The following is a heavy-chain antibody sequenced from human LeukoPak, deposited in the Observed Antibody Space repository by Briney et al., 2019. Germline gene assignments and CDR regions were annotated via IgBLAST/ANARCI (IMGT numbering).Heavy chain of an antibody. CDR1: GFTFGDYA. D-gene: IGHD3-16*02. V-gene: IGHV3-49*04. CDR3: TRPPRPDYVWGSYRTTIDY. CDR2: IRSKAYGGTT. J-gene: IGHJ4*02. Sequence: GGSLRLSCTASGFTFGDYAMSWVRQAPGKGLGWVGFIRSKAYGGTTEYAASVKGRFTISRDDSKSIAYLQMNSLKTEDTAVYYCTRPPRPDYVWGSYRTTIDYWGQGTLVTVSS.